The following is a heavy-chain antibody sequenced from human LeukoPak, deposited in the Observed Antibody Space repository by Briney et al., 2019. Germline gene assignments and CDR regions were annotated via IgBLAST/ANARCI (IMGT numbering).Heavy chain of an antibody. CDR2: IYYSGTT. J-gene: IGHJ4*02. CDR3: ARHEGVLTAFDY. Sequence: SETLSLTCAVSGDSLSRSYYYWGWIRQPPGKGLEWIGSIYYSGTTNYNPSLKSRVTISVDTSKNQFSLKLSSVTAADTAVYYCARHEGVLTAFDYWGQGTLVTVSS. D-gene: IGHD3-3*01. V-gene: IGHV4-39*01. CDR1: GDSLSRSYYY.